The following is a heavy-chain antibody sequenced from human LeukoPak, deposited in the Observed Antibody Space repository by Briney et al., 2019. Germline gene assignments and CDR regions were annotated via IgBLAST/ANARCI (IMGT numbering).Heavy chain of an antibody. V-gene: IGHV1-69*04. J-gene: IGHJ4*02. CDR3: ARDLGFSAVAGAALGY. D-gene: IGHD6-19*01. CDR1: GGTFSSYA. Sequence: GASVKVSCKASGGTFSSYAISWVRQAPGQGLEWMGRIIPILGIANYAQKFQGRVTITADKSTSTAYMELSSLRSEDTAVYYCARDLGFSAVAGAALGYWGQGTLVTVSS. CDR2: IIPILGIA.